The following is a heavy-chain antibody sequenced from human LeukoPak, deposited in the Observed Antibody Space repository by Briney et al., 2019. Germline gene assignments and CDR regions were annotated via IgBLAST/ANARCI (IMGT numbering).Heavy chain of an antibody. CDR3: ARGRYSYNYDIPVDYFDY. CDR1: GFTFSDYY. D-gene: IGHD3-9*01. CDR2: ISSSSSYT. J-gene: IGHJ4*02. V-gene: IGHV3-11*06. Sequence: GGSLRLSCAASGFTFSDYYMSWIRQAPGKGLEWVSYISSSSSYTNYADSVKGRFTISRDNAKNSLYLQMNSLRAEDTAVYYCARGRYSYNYDIPVDYFDYWRQGTLVTVSS.